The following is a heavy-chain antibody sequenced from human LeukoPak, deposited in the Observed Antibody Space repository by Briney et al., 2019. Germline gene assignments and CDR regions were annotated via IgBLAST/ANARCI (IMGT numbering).Heavy chain of an antibody. V-gene: IGHV3-7*01. CDR3: ATRHLEGSAFDI. D-gene: IGHD3-3*01. Sequence: PGGSLRLSCAASGFTFTKYWMTWVRQAPGKGLEWVGNIKQDGSDKNYMDSVKGRFTISRDNTKNSVYLQMSSLRAEDTAVYYCATRHLEGSAFDIWGQGTMVTVSS. J-gene: IGHJ3*02. CDR2: IKQDGSDK. CDR1: GFTFTKYW.